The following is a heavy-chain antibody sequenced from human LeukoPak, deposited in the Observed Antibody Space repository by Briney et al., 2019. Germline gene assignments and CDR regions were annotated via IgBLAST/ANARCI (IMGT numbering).Heavy chain of an antibody. CDR1: GGSIGSDY. V-gene: IGHV4-59*08. D-gene: IGHD6-19*01. J-gene: IGHJ4*02. Sequence: PSETLSLTCTVSGGSIGSDYCTWIRQPPGKGLEYIGYIYYTGGTNYNPSLKSRVTISVDTSKNQFPLKLSSVTAADTAVYFCAKYGNSGWVIDNWGQGTMVTVSS. CDR2: IYYTGGT. CDR3: AKYGNSGWVIDN.